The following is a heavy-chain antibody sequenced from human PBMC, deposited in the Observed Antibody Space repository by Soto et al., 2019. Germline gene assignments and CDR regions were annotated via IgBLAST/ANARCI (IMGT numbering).Heavy chain of an antibody. CDR1: GYTFTNYA. V-gene: IGHV1-3*01. CDR2: INAVNGNT. D-gene: IGHD6-19*01. CDR3: ARDGAVAGNSNFDY. J-gene: IGHJ4*02. Sequence: QVQLVQSGAEVKKPGASVKISCKASGYTFTNYAIHWVRQAPGQRLEWMGWINAVNGNTKYSQKFQDRVTITRDASASTAYMEVSSLRSEDTAVYYCARDGAVAGNSNFDYWGQGTLVTVSS.